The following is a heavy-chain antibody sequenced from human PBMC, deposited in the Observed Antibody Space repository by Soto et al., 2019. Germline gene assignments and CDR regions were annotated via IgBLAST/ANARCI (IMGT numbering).Heavy chain of an antibody. J-gene: IGHJ5*02. CDR1: GGSFCGYY. Sequence: SETLSLTCAVNGGSFCGYYWSGIRESPGTGLEWIGEINHSGSTNYNPSLKSRVTISVDTSKNQFSLKLSSVTAADTAVYYCARGGGYSYGYGQDWFDPWGQGTLVTVS. CDR3: ARGGGYSYGYGQDWFDP. V-gene: IGHV4-34*01. D-gene: IGHD5-18*01. CDR2: INHSGST.